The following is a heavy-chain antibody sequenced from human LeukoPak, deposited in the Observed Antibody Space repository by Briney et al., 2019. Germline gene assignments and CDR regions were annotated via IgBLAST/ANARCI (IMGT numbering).Heavy chain of an antibody. CDR3: ARGYSSGAEAPDAFDI. J-gene: IGHJ3*02. V-gene: IGHV3-21*01. CDR2: ISSSSSYI. CDR1: GFTFSSYS. Sequence: GGSLRLSCAASGFTFSSYSMNWVRQAPGKGPEWVSSISSSSSYIYYADSVKGRFTISRDNAKNSLYLQMNSLRAEDTAVYYCARGYSSGAEAPDAFDIWGQGTMVTVSS. D-gene: IGHD3-22*01.